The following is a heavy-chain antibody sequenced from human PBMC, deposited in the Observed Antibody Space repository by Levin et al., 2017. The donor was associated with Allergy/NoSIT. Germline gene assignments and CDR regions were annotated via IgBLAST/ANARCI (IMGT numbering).Heavy chain of an antibody. Sequence: PGGSLRLSCKGSGYSFTSYWIGWVRQMPGKGLEWMGIIYPGDSDTRYSPSFQGQVTISADKSISTAYLQWSSLKASDTAIYYCARRGASTEYFQHWGQGTLVTVSS. CDR1: GYSFTSYW. D-gene: IGHD1-1*01. CDR3: ARRGASTEYFQH. CDR2: IYPGDSDT. V-gene: IGHV5-51*01. J-gene: IGHJ1*01.